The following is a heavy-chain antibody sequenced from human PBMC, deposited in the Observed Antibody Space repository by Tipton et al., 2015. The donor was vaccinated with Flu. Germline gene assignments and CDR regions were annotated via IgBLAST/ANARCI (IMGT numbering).Heavy chain of an antibody. CDR2: IYHSGST. J-gene: IGHJ6*02. CDR3: AREDIVVVPAAIEVYYYYGMDV. V-gene: IGHV4-38-2*02. D-gene: IGHD2-2*02. CDR1: GYSISSGYY. Sequence: LRLSCAVSGYSISSGYYWGWIRQPPGKGLEWIGSIYHSGSTYYNPSLKSRVTISVDTSKNQFSLKLSSVTAADTAVYYCAREDIVVVPAAIEVYYYYGMDVWGQGTTVTVSS.